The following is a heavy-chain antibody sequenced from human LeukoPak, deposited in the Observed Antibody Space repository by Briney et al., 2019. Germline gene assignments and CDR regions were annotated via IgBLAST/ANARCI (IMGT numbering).Heavy chain of an antibody. CDR3: ARVLKPGNWFDP. CDR2: IYTSGST. Sequence: SETLSLTCTVSGGSISSYYWSWIRQPAGTGLEWIGRIYTSGSTNYNPSLKSRVTMSVDTSKNQFSLKLSSVTAADTAVYYCARVLKPGNWFDPWGQGTLVTVSS. D-gene: IGHD2-8*02. CDR1: GGSISSYY. V-gene: IGHV4-4*07. J-gene: IGHJ5*02.